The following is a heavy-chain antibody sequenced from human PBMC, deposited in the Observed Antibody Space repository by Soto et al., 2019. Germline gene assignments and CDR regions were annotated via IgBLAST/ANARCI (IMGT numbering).Heavy chain of an antibody. CDR1: GFTFSSYA. D-gene: IGHD2-2*02. CDR2: ISGSGGST. Sequence: GGSLRLSCAASGFTFSSYAMSWVRQAPGKGLEWVSAISGSGGSTYYADSVKGRFTLSRDNSKNTLYLQVDSLRPDDTAVYYCARRSYCSSTSCDKFFDYWGQGTLVTVSS. CDR3: ARRSYCSSTSCDKFFDY. J-gene: IGHJ4*02. V-gene: IGHV3-23*01.